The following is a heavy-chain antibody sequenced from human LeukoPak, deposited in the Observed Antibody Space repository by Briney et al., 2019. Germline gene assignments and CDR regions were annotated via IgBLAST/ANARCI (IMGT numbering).Heavy chain of an antibody. V-gene: IGHV1-69*13. CDR3: ARAWGYYDSSGSPPIYFDY. CDR1: GGTFSRYA. Sequence: SVKVSCKAFGGTFSRYAISWVRQAPGQGLEWMGGFIPIFGTANYAQKFQGRVTITADESTSTAYMELSSLRSEDTAVYYCARAWGYYDSSGSPPIYFDYWGQGTLVTVSS. CDR2: FIPIFGTA. J-gene: IGHJ4*02. D-gene: IGHD3-22*01.